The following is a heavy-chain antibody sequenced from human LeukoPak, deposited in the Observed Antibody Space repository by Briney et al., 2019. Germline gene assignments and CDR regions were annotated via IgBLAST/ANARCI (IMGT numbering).Heavy chain of an antibody. Sequence: GASVKVSCKASGYTFTSYYMHWVRQAPGQGLEWMGIINPSGGNTNYAQKFQGRVTMTRDTSTSTVYMELSSLRSGDTAVYYCARFAVHRRLAAAGQFGLDYWGQGTLVTVSS. J-gene: IGHJ4*02. CDR1: GYTFTSYY. CDR3: ARFAVHRRLAAAGQFGLDY. V-gene: IGHV1-46*01. CDR2: INPSGGNT. D-gene: IGHD6-13*01.